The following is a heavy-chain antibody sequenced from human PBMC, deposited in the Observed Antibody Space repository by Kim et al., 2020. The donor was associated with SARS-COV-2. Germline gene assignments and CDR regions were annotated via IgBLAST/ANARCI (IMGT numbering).Heavy chain of an antibody. D-gene: IGHD3-22*01. J-gene: IGHJ4*01. CDR2: IYHSGST. Sequence: SETLSLTCTVSGYSISSGYYWGWIRQPPGKGLEWIGSIYHSGSTYYNPSLKSRVTISVDTSKNQFSLKLSSVTAADTAVYYCARDRGYYDSSGYFDYWG. V-gene: IGHV4-38-2*02. CDR3: ARDRGYYDSSGYFDY. CDR1: GYSISSGYY.